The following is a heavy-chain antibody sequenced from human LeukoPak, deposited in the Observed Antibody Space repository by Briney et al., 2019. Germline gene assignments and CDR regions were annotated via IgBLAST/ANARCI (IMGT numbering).Heavy chain of an antibody. Sequence: SETLSLTCTVSGGSISSYYWSWIRQPPGKGLEWIGYIYYSGSTNHNPSLKSRVTISVDTSKNQFSLKLSSVTAADTAVYYCARVNSSGIQIDYWGQGTLVTVSS. CDR2: IYYSGST. CDR1: GGSISSYY. J-gene: IGHJ4*02. V-gene: IGHV4-59*01. D-gene: IGHD3-22*01. CDR3: ARVNSSGIQIDY.